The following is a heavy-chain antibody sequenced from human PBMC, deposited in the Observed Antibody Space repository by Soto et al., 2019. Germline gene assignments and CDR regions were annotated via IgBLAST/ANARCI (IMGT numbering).Heavy chain of an antibody. J-gene: IGHJ4*02. CDR2: IIPIFGTA. CDR1: GGTFSSYA. Sequence: QVQLVQSGAEVKKPGSSVKVSCKASGGTFSSYAISRVRQAPGQGLEWMGGIIPIFGTANYAQKFQGRVTITADESTSTAYMGLSSLRSEDTAVYYCARESRYCSGGSCYFLPGIDYWGQGTLVTVSS. CDR3: ARESRYCSGGSCYFLPGIDY. D-gene: IGHD2-15*01. V-gene: IGHV1-69*12.